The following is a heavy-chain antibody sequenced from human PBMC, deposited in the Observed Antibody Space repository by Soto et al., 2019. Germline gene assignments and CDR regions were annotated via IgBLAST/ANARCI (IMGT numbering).Heavy chain of an antibody. CDR2: ISSDGKRI. V-gene: IGHV3-64D*06. CDR3: VKVIDSSGWYYYDN. CDR1: GFTFASSY. D-gene: IGHD6-19*01. J-gene: IGHJ4*02. Sequence: HPGGSLRLSCSASGFTFASSYMHWVRQAPGKGLEYVSAISSDGKRIYYAGSVKGRFTISRDNSMNTLFLQIISLRPADTAIYYSVKVIDSSGWYYYDNWGQGVLVTVYS.